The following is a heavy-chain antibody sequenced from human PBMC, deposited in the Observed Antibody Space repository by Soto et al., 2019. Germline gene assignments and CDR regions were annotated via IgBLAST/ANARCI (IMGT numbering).Heavy chain of an antibody. Sequence: EVQLLESGGGLVQPGGSLRLSCAASGFTFSSYAMSWVRQAPGKGLEWVSAISGSGGSTYYADSVKGRFTISRDNSKNTLYLQMNSLRAEDTAVYYCANHLYCGGDCYPPHLRYHYYGMDVWGQGTTVTVSS. CDR2: ISGSGGST. J-gene: IGHJ6*02. V-gene: IGHV3-23*01. CDR1: GFTFSSYA. D-gene: IGHD2-21*02. CDR3: ANHLYCGGDCYPPHLRYHYYGMDV.